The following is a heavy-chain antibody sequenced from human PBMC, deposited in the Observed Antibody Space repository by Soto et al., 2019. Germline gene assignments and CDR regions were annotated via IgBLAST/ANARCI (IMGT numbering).Heavy chain of an antibody. CDR1: GFTFSNYS. D-gene: IGHD5-18*01. V-gene: IGHV3-48*02. J-gene: IGHJ4*02. CDR3: AKILTRQWLRGYFDY. Sequence: WGSLRLSCAVSGFTFSNYSINWFRQAPGKGLEWLSYISNNSSVKYYADSVKGRFTISRDNAKNSLYLQMNSLRDDDTAVYYCAKILTRQWLRGYFDYWGKGTLVTVAS. CDR2: ISNNSSVK.